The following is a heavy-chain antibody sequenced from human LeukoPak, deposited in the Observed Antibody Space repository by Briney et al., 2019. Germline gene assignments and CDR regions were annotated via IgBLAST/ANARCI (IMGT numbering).Heavy chain of an antibody. CDR3: ARALYDYADWLY. CDR1: GFTFSDYY. D-gene: IGHD4-17*01. CDR2: ISRSGTTI. Sequence: PGGSLRLSCAASGFTFSDYYMSWIRQAPGKGLEWVSYISRSGTTIYYADSVKGRFTISRDNAKNSLYLQMNSLRAEDTAVYYCARALYDYADWLYWGQGTLVTVSS. V-gene: IGHV3-11*01. J-gene: IGHJ4*02.